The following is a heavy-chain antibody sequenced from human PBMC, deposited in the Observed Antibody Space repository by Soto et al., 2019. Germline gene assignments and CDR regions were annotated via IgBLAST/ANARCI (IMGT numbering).Heavy chain of an antibody. V-gene: IGHV3-30-3*01. CDR2: ISYDGSDK. CDR1: GFTFSSYA. J-gene: IGHJ5*02. CDR3: AISIVDTANIYWFDP. D-gene: IGHD5-18*01. Sequence: PGGSLRLSCAASGFTFSSYAMHWVRQAPGKGLEWVALISYDGSDKDYADSVKGRFTISRDNSRNTLFLQMNSLRAEDTAVYYCAISIVDTANIYWFDPWGQGTLVTVSS.